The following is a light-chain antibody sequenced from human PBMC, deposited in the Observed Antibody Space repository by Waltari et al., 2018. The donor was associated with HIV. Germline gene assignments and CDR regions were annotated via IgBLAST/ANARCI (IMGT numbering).Light chain of an antibody. CDR2: RTN. V-gene: IGLV1-47*01. J-gene: IGLJ1*01. CDR3: AAWDDTLSSYV. Sequence: QSVLTQPPSASGTPGQRVTISCSGSNSNIGGKDVYWFQHLPGTAPKLLIYRTNQRRSGVPDRFSGSKSCTSASLAISGLRSDDEADYYCAAWDDTLSSYVFGTGTTVTV. CDR1: NSNIGGKD.